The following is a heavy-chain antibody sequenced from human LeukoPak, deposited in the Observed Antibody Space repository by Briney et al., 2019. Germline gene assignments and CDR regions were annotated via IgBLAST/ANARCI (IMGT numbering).Heavy chain of an antibody. J-gene: IGHJ6*03. V-gene: IGHV3-7*03. Sequence: GGSLRLSCAVSGFTFSSYWMSWVRQAPGKGREGVANIKKDGSEKYYVDSVKGGFTISRDNAKNSLHLQMNSLKTEDTAVYYCTTDLRQLVHYYYYYMGVWGKGTTVTISS. CDR2: IKKDGSEK. D-gene: IGHD6-13*01. CDR3: TTDLRQLVHYYYYYMGV. CDR1: GFTFSSYW.